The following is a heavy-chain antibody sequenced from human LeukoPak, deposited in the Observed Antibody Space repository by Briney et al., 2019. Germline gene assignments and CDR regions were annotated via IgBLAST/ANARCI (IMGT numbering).Heavy chain of an antibody. Sequence: PGRSLRLSCAASGFTFDDYAMPWVRQAPGKGLEWVSGISWNSGSIGYADSVKGRFTISRDNAKNSLYLQMNSLRAEDTALYYCAKGYGDYVFGYWGQGTLVTVSS. CDR2: ISWNSGSI. J-gene: IGHJ4*02. D-gene: IGHD4-17*01. CDR1: GFTFDDYA. CDR3: AKGYGDYVFGY. V-gene: IGHV3-9*01.